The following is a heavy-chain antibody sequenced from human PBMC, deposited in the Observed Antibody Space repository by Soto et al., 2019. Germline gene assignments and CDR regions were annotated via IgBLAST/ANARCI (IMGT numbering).Heavy chain of an antibody. CDR1: GGTFSSYA. CDR3: AALTFGELSLYYFDY. Sequence: GASVKFSCKASGGTFSSYAISWVRQAPGQGLEWMGGIIPIFGTANYAQKFQGRVTITADESTSTAYMELSSLRSEDTAVYYCAALTFGELSLYYFDYWGQGTLVTVSS. J-gene: IGHJ4*02. D-gene: IGHD3-10*01. CDR2: IIPIFGTA. V-gene: IGHV1-69*13.